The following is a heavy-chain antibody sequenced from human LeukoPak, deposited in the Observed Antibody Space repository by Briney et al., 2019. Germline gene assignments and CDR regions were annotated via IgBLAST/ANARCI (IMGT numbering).Heavy chain of an antibody. D-gene: IGHD3-22*01. Sequence: ASVKVSCKASGGTFSSYAISWVRQAPGQGLEWMGRIIPIFGTANYAQKFQGRVTITTDESTSTTYMELSSLRSEDTAVYYCARDRTMIVGFAFDIWGQGTMVTVSS. CDR3: ARDRTMIVGFAFDI. J-gene: IGHJ3*02. V-gene: IGHV1-69*05. CDR1: GGTFSSYA. CDR2: IIPIFGTA.